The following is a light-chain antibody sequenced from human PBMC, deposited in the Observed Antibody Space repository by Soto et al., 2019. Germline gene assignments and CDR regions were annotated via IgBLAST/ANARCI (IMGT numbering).Light chain of an antibody. J-gene: IGKJ1*01. V-gene: IGKV3-20*01. Sequence: EIVLTQSPGTLSLSPGERGTLSCLASQSVSSSYLAWYQQKPGQAPRLLFYGTSNRATGIPDRFSASGSGTDFTLTISRLEPEDLGVYYCQQYGRSPPWTFGQGTKVDIK. CDR1: QSVSSSY. CDR2: GTS. CDR3: QQYGRSPPWT.